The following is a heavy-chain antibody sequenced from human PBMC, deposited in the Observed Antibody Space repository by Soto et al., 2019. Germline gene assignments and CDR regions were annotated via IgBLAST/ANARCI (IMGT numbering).Heavy chain of an antibody. J-gene: IGHJ4*02. Sequence: PSETLSLTCTVSGGSISSYYWSWIRQPPGKGLEWIGYIYYSGSTNYNPSLKSRVTISVDTSKNQFSLKLSSVTAADTAVYYCARGSHYCTGGSCYPYLYFHYWGQGTLVTVSS. D-gene: IGHD2-15*01. V-gene: IGHV4-59*01. CDR1: GGSISSYY. CDR2: IYYSGST. CDR3: ARGSHYCTGGSCYPYLYFHY.